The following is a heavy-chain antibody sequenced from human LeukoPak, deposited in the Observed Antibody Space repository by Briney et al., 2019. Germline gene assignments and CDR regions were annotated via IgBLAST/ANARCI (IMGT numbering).Heavy chain of an antibody. CDR1: GGTFSSYA. D-gene: IGHD3-3*01. CDR3: AKESDSYDFWSGYYGYYYHMDV. CDR2: INPSGGTT. V-gene: IGHV1-46*01. J-gene: IGHJ6*03. Sequence: ASVKVSCKASGGTFSSYAISWVRQAPGQGLEWVGLINPSGGTTKYAQRSQGRVTMTRDMSTSTVYMDLSSLTSEDTAVYYCAKESDSYDFWSGYYGYYYHMDVWGKGTTVTVSS.